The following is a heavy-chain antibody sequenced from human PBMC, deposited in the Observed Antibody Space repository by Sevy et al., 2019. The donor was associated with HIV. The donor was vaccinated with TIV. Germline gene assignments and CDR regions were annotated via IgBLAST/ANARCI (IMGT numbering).Heavy chain of an antibody. D-gene: IGHD2-15*01. Sequence: GGSLRLSCVASGFTFSSYSMNWVRQAPGKGLEWVSSISSSSSYIYYADSVKGRFTISRDNAKNSLYLQMNSLRAEDTAVYYCARVRDRGAFDIWGQGTMVTVSS. CDR3: ARVRDRGAFDI. CDR2: ISSSSSYI. J-gene: IGHJ3*02. V-gene: IGHV3-21*01. CDR1: GFTFSSYS.